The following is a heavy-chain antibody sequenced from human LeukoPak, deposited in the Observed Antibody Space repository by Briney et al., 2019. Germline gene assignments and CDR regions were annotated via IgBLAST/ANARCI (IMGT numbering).Heavy chain of an antibody. CDR1: GASISSGYYY. CDR3: ARDNDDGDYVGWFDP. D-gene: IGHD4-17*01. Sequence: PSQTLSLTCTVSGASISSGYYYWSWLRQSPGKGLEWIGYIYYSGPTYYSPSLRSRLTISLDTSKNHLSLKLTSVTAADTAIYYCARDNDDGDYVGWFDPWGQGTLVTVSS. J-gene: IGHJ5*02. CDR2: IYYSGPT. V-gene: IGHV4-30-4*01.